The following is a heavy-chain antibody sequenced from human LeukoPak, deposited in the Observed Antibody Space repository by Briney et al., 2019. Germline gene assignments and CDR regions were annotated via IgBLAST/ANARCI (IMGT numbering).Heavy chain of an antibody. D-gene: IGHD3-22*01. CDR3: ARGDSSGYPPYFDY. Sequence: SETLSLTCVVSGGSLTDYHWNWIRQSPGKGLEWIGYIYYSGSTNYNPSLKSRVTISVDTSKNQFSLKLSSVTAADTAVYYCARGDSSGYPPYFDYWGQGTLVTVSS. J-gene: IGHJ4*02. CDR2: IYYSGST. CDR1: GGSLTDYH. V-gene: IGHV4-59*01.